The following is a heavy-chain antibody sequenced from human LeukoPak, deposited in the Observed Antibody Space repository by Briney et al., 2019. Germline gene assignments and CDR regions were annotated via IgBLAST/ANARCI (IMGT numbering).Heavy chain of an antibody. CDR2: INHSGST. Sequence: SETLSLTCAVYGGSFSGYYWSWIRQPPGNGLEWIGEINHSGSTNYNPSLKSRVTISVDTSKNQFSLKLSSVTAADTAVYYCARGPRVYYDILPGYLDWGQGTLVTVSS. D-gene: IGHD3-9*01. V-gene: IGHV4-34*01. CDR1: GGSFSGYY. CDR3: ARGPRVYYDILPGYLD. J-gene: IGHJ4*02.